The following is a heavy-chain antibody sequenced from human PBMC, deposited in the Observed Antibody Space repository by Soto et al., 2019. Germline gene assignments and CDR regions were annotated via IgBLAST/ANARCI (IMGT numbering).Heavy chain of an antibody. CDR1: GYTFTSYA. J-gene: IGHJ6*03. D-gene: IGHD2-2*01. Sequence: ASVKVSCKASGYTFTSYAMHWVRQAPGQRLEWMGWVNAGNGNTKYSQKFQGRVTITRDTSASTAYMELSSLRSEDTAVYYCARDRRPAAMRGYYYYYYMDVWGKGTTVTVSS. CDR3: ARDRRPAAMRGYYYYYYMDV. CDR2: VNAGNGNT. V-gene: IGHV1-3*01.